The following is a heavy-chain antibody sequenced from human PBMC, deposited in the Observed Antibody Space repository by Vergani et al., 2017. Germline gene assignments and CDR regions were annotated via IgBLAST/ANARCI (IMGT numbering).Heavy chain of an antibody. V-gene: IGHV3-21*01. CDR2: ISSSSSYI. Sequence: EVQLVESGGGLVKPGGSLRLSCAASGFTFSSYSMNWVRQAPGKGLEWVSSISSSSSYIYYADSVKGRFTISRDNAKNSLYLQMNSLRAEDTAVYYCTAIYDSSGYYHYWGQGTLVTVSS. J-gene: IGHJ4*02. CDR1: GFTFSSYS. D-gene: IGHD3-22*01. CDR3: TAIYDSSGYYHY.